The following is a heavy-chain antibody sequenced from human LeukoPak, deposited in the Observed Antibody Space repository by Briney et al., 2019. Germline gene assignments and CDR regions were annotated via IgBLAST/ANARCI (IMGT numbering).Heavy chain of an antibody. CDR3: ARGVVVVVAATPGGGYYYYGMDV. CDR2: INHSGST. J-gene: IGHJ6*02. D-gene: IGHD2-15*01. Sequence: SETLSLTCTVSGGSISRGGHYWSWIRQPPGKGLEWIGEINHSGSTNYNPSLKSRVTISVDTSKNQFSLKLSSVTAADTAVYYCARGVVVVVAATPGGGYYYYGMDVWGQGTTVTVSS. CDR1: GGSISRGGHY. V-gene: IGHV4-34*01.